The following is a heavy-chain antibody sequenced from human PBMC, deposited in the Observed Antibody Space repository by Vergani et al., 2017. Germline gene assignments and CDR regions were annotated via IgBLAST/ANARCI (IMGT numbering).Heavy chain of an antibody. V-gene: IGHV3-30-3*01. D-gene: IGHD2-2*02. Sequence: QVQLVESGGGVVQPGTSLRLSCVVSGFALNRHAMYWVRQAPGKGLEWVVGISFDGTNEYYPDLVKGRFTISRDIAKNTLYLQVRSLRLEDTGVYHCVRHRVLCAGGRCYTEAWDYWGQGTPVTVSS. J-gene: IGHJ4*02. CDR1: GFALNRHA. CDR3: VRHRVLCAGGRCYTEAWDY. CDR2: ISFDGTNE.